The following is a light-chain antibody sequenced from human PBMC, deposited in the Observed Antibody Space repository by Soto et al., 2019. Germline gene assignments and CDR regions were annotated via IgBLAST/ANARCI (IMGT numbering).Light chain of an antibody. CDR1: SSDVGGYNY. J-gene: IGLJ1*01. Sequence: QSALTQPASVSASPGQSITLSCTGTSSDVGGYNYVSWYQQHPGKVPKLMIYDVSNRPSGVSDRFSGSKSGNTASLTISGLQAEDEADYYCSSYTSSSTLVFGTGTKLTVL. V-gene: IGLV2-14*01. CDR2: DVS. CDR3: SSYTSSSTLV.